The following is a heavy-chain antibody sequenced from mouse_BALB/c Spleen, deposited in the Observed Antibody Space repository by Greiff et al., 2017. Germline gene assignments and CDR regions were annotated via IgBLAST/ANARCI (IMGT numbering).Heavy chain of an antibody. D-gene: IGHD2-2*01. V-gene: IGHV1-54*01. CDR3: ARGGYDGAY. Sequence: QVQLQQSGAELVRPGTSVKVSCKASGYAFTNYLIEWVKQRPGQGLEWIGVINPGSGGTNYNEKFKGKATLTADKSSSTAYMQLSSLTSDDSAVYFCARGGYDGAYWGQGTLVTVSA. CDR2: INPGSGGT. CDR1: GYAFTNYL. J-gene: IGHJ3*01.